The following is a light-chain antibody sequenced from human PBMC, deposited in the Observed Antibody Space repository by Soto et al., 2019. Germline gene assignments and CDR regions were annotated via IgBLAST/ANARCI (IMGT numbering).Light chain of an antibody. CDR2: ATS. CDR3: QQYDNWPPTT. Sequence: ELKLTQSPATLSVSPGENATLSCRASQSINNKLAWYQQKPGQAPRLLIYATSARATGVPARFSGSGSGTEFTLTISSLQSEDCAVYYCQQYDNWPPTTFGQGTKVDIK. V-gene: IGKV3-15*01. J-gene: IGKJ1*01. CDR1: QSINNK.